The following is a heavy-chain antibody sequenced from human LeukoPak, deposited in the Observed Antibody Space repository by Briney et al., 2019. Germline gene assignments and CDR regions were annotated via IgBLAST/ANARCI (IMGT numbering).Heavy chain of an antibody. CDR2: INHSGST. D-gene: IGHD6-19*01. J-gene: IGHJ5*02. V-gene: IGHV4-34*01. CDR1: GGSFSGYY. CDR3: ARGEVAGNWFDP. Sequence: PSETLSLTCAVYGGSFSGYYWSWIRQPPGKGLEWMGEINHSGSTNYNPSLKSRVTISVDTSKNQFSLKLSSVTAADTAVYYCARGEVAGNWFDPWGQGTLVTVSS.